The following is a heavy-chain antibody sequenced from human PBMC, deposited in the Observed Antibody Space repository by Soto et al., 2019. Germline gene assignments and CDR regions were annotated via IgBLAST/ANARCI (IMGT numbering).Heavy chain of an antibody. J-gene: IGHJ4*02. D-gene: IGHD4-17*01. CDR3: ARDFDYGGEFDY. V-gene: IGHV3-21*01. CDR1: GFTFSSYS. Sequence: GGSLRLSCAASGFTFSSYSMNWVRQAPGKGLEWVSSISSSSSYIYYADSVKGRFTISRDNAKNSLYLQMNSLRAEDTAVYYCARDFDYGGEFDYWGQGTLVTVSS. CDR2: ISSSSSYI.